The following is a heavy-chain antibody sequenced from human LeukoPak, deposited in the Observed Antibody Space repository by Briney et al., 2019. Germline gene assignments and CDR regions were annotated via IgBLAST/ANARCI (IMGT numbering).Heavy chain of an antibody. CDR1: GYTFTSYD. Sequence: GASVKVSCKASGYTFTSYDINWVRQATGQGLEWMGWMNPNSGNTGYAQKFQGRVTMTRNTSISTAYMELSRLRSDDTAVYYCARGSNYGSGSYYMYYYYMDVWGKGTTVTVSS. V-gene: IGHV1-8*01. CDR3: ARGSNYGSGSYYMYYYYMDV. CDR2: MNPNSGNT. J-gene: IGHJ6*03. D-gene: IGHD3-10*01.